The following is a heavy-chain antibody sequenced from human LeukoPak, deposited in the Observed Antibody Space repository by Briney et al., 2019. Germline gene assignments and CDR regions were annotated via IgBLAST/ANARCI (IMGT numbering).Heavy chain of an antibody. J-gene: IGHJ4*02. Sequence: SETLSLTCTVSGGSISSFYWSWIRQLPGKGLEWIGYIYYSGSTNYNPSLKSRVTISMDTSKNQFSLKLSSVTAADTAVYYCARQLAVAGLYFDYWGQGTLVTVSS. CDR2: IYYSGST. D-gene: IGHD6-19*01. V-gene: IGHV4-59*08. CDR3: ARQLAVAGLYFDY. CDR1: GGSISSFY.